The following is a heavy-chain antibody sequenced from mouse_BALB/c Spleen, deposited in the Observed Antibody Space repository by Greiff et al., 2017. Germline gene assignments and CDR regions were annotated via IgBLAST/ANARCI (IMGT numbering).Heavy chain of an antibody. V-gene: IGHV5-4*02. J-gene: IGHJ3*01. Sequence: EVKLVESGGGLVKPGGSLKLSCAASGFTFSDYYMYWVRQTPEKRLEWVATISDGGSYTYYPDSVKGRFTISRDNAKNNLYLQMSSLKSEDTAMYYCARERADGAYWGQGTLVTVSA. CDR3: ARERADGAY. CDR1: GFTFSDYY. CDR2: ISDGGSYT. D-gene: IGHD2-3*01.